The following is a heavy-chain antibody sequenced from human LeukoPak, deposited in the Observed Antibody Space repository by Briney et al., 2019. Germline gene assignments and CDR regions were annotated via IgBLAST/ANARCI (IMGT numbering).Heavy chain of an antibody. V-gene: IGHV4-59*01. CDR1: GGSIGSYY. D-gene: IGHD5-24*01. J-gene: IGHJ3*02. Sequence: PSETLSLTCTVSGGSIGSYYWSWIRQPPGKGLEWIGYISYSGNTKYNPSLKSRVTISVDTSKNQFSLILSSVTAADTAVYYCARGRDGYKSAFDIWGQGTMVTVSS. CDR3: ARGRDGYKSAFDI. CDR2: ISYSGNT.